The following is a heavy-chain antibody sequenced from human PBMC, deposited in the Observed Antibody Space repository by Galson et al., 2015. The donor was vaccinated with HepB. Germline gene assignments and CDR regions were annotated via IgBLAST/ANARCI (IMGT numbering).Heavy chain of an antibody. CDR3: ARGGGASWYGDAFDI. J-gene: IGHJ3*02. D-gene: IGHD2-15*01. CDR2: ISYDGSNK. V-gene: IGHV3-30-3*01. Sequence: SLRLSCAASGFTFSSYAMHWVRQAPGKGLEWVAVISYDGSNKYYADSVKGRFTISRDNSKNTLYLQMNSLRAEDTAVYYCARGGGASWYGDAFDIWGQGTMVTVSS. CDR1: GFTFSSYA.